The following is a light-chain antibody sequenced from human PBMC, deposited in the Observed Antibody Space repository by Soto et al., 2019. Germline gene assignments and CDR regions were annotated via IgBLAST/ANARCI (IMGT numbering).Light chain of an antibody. V-gene: IGKV1-5*03. CDR2: KAS. J-gene: IGKJ1*01. CDR1: QTISSW. Sequence: DIQMTQSPSTLSGSVGDRVTITCRASQTISSWLAWYQQKPGKAPKLLIYKASSLESGVPSRFSGSGSRTEFTLTISSLQPDDFATYYCQQYNSYWTSGQGTKVDIK. CDR3: QQYNSYWT.